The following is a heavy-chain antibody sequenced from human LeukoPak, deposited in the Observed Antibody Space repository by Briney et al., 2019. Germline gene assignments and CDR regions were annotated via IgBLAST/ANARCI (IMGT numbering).Heavy chain of an antibody. CDR1: GGSISSSSYY. D-gene: IGHD3-10*01. CDR2: IYYSGST. V-gene: IGHV4-39*01. CDR3: ARYYYGSGSYYYFDS. J-gene: IGHJ4*02. Sequence: SETLSLTCTVSGGSISSSSYYWGWIRQPPGKGLEWIGNIYYSGSTYYNPSLKSRVTMSVDTSKNQFSLKLSSVTAADTAVYYCARYYYGSGSYYYFDSWGQGTLVTVSS.